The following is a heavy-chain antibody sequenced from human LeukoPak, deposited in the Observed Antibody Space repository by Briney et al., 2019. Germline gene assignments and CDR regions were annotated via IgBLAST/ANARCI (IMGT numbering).Heavy chain of an antibody. V-gene: IGHV3-23*01. CDR2: ISGSGGST. J-gene: IGHJ3*02. CDR3: AKDRGYCSGGSCPDAFDT. CDR1: GFTFSSYA. Sequence: GGSLRLSCAASGFTFSSYAMSWVRQAPGKGLEWVSAISGSGGSTYYADSVKGRFTISRDNSKNTLYLRMNSLRAEDTAVYYCAKDRGYCSGGSCPDAFDTWGQGTMVTVSS. D-gene: IGHD2-15*01.